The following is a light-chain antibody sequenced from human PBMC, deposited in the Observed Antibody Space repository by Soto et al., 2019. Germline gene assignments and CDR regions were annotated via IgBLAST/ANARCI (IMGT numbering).Light chain of an antibody. CDR2: DSS. J-gene: IGKJ5*01. V-gene: IGKV3-15*01. CDR1: QSVSTN. Sequence: EIVMTQSPATLSVSPGERASLSCRASQSVSTNLAWYQQKPGQAPRLLIYDSSTRATGVPARFTGSGSGTEFTLTISSLQSEDFAVYYCQQYNDWPPRITFGQGTRLDIK. CDR3: QQYNDWPPRIT.